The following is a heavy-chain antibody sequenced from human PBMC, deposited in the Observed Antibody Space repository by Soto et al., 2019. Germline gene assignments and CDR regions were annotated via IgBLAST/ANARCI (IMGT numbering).Heavy chain of an antibody. J-gene: IGHJ4*02. V-gene: IGHV1-58*01. CDR2: IVVGSGNT. CDR1: GFTFTSSA. D-gene: IGHD1-26*01. Sequence: ASVKVSFKASGFTFTSSAVQWLRQARGQRLEWIGWIVVGSGNTNYAQKFQERVTITRDMSTSTAYMELSSLRSEDTAVYYCAADTQVGATLVDYWGQGTLVTVSS. CDR3: AADTQVGATLVDY.